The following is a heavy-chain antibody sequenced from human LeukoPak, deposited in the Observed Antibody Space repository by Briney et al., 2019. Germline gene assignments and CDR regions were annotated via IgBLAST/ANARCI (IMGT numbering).Heavy chain of an antibody. CDR3: ARGAMYYDILTGDYPDYYYMDV. V-gene: IGHV1-2*02. D-gene: IGHD3-9*01. CDR2: INPNSGGT. Sequence: ASLKVSCKASGYTFTGYYMHWVRQAPGQGLEWMGWINPNSGGTNYAQKCQGRVTMTRDTSISTAYMELSRLRSDDTAVYYCARGAMYYDILTGDYPDYYYMDVWGKGTTVTISS. CDR1: GYTFTGYY. J-gene: IGHJ6*03.